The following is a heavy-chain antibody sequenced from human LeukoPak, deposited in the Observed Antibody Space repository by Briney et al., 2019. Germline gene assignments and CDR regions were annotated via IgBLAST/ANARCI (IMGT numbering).Heavy chain of an antibody. J-gene: IGHJ4*02. V-gene: IGHV3-23*01. CDR3: AKYLGDSSGYYYVGEDVGY. D-gene: IGHD3-22*01. Sequence: GGSLRLSCAASGFTFSSYAMRWVRQAPGKGVEWVSAISGSGGSTYYADSVKGRFTISRDNSKNTLYLQMNSLRAEDTAVYYCAKYLGDSSGYYYVGEDVGYWGQGTLVTVSS. CDR2: ISGSGGST. CDR1: GFTFSSYA.